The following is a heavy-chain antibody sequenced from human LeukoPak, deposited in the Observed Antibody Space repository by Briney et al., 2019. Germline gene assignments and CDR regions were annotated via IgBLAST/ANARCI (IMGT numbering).Heavy chain of an antibody. CDR2: IIPIFGTA. CDR1: GGTFSSYA. J-gene: IGHJ4*02. Sequence: SVKVSCKASGGTFSSYAISWVRQAPGQGLEWVGGIIPIFGTANYAQKFQGRVTITADESTSTAYMELSSLRSEDTAVYYCAAEARGDCYCFDYWGQGTLVTVSS. D-gene: IGHD2-21*02. CDR3: AAEARGDCYCFDY. V-gene: IGHV1-69*13.